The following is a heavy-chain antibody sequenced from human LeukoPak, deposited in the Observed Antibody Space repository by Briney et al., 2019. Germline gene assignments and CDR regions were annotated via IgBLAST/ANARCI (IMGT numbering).Heavy chain of an antibody. Sequence: GGSLRLSCAASGFTLSNYWMGWVRQVPGKGLEWVASINRDGGEKHYVDSVEGRFTISRDNAKNSPYLQMNSLKAEDTAVYFCTRNEIWGQGTLVTVSS. J-gene: IGHJ4*02. CDR1: GFTLSNYW. CDR2: INRDGGEK. CDR3: TRNEI. V-gene: IGHV3-7*01.